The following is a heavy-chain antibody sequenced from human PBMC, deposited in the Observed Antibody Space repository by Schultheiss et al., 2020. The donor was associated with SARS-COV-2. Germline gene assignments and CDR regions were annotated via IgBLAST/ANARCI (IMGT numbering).Heavy chain of an antibody. CDR2: ISSSGSTI. V-gene: IGHV3-11*01. CDR3: VRPINPEAFDI. J-gene: IGHJ3*02. Sequence: GGSLRLSCAASGFTVSSNYMSWVRQAPGKGLEWVSYISSSGSTIYYADYVKGRFTISRDNAKNSLYLQMNSLRAEDTAVYYCVRPINPEAFDIWGQGTMVTVSS. CDR1: GFTVSSNY. D-gene: IGHD1-14*01.